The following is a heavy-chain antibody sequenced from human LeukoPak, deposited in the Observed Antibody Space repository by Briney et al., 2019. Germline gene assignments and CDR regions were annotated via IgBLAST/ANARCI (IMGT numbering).Heavy chain of an antibody. CDR3: AREGQQLVRGAFDI. CDR2: IYSGGST. D-gene: IGHD6-13*01. J-gene: IGHJ3*02. V-gene: IGHV3-66*01. CDR1: GFTVSSNY. Sequence: GGSLRLSCAASGFTVSSNYMSWVRQAPGKGLEWVSVIYSGGSTYYADSVKGRFTISRDNSKNTLYLQMNSLRAEDTAVYYCAREGQQLVRGAFDIWGQGTMVTVSS.